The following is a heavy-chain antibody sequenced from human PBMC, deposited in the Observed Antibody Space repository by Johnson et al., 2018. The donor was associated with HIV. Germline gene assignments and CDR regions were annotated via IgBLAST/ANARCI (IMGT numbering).Heavy chain of an antibody. CDR2: IKQDGSDK. V-gene: IGHV3-7*01. CDR3: ARPRVSSGRQGAFDI. J-gene: IGHJ3*02. CDR1: GFTFSNYW. D-gene: IGHD3-22*01. Sequence: VQLVESGGGLVQPGGSLRLSCAASGFTFSNYWMSWVRQAPGKGLEWVANIKQDGSDKYYADSVKGRFNISRDNAKNSLYLQMNSMRAEDTAVYYCARPRVSSGRQGAFDIWGQGTMVTVSS.